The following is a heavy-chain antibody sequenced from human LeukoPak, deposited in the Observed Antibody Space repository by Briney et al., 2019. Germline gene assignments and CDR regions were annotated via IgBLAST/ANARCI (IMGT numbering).Heavy chain of an antibody. Sequence: GGSLRLSCAASGFTFSSYPMSWVRQAPGKGLQWVSAISGGGGSAYYADSVKGRFTISRDNSKSTLYLQMNSLRAEDTVIYYCAARPLMPPRFDNWGQGTLVTVSS. D-gene: IGHD2-2*01. J-gene: IGHJ4*02. CDR1: GFTFSSYP. V-gene: IGHV3-23*01. CDR3: AARPLMPPRFDN. CDR2: ISGGGGSA.